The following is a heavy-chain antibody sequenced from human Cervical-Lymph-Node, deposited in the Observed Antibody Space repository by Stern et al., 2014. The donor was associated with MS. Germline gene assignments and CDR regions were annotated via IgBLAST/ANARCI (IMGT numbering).Heavy chain of an antibody. D-gene: IGHD4-23*01. V-gene: IGHV3-30*18. CDR1: GFTFSSYG. Sequence: VQLVESGGGVVQPGRSLRLSCAASGFTFSSYGMHWVRQAPGKGLEWVAVISYDGSNKYYADSVKGRFTISRDNSKNTLYLQMNSLRAEDTAVYYCAKVDGGNSGYFDYWGQGTLVTVSS. J-gene: IGHJ4*02. CDR2: ISYDGSNK. CDR3: AKVDGGNSGYFDY.